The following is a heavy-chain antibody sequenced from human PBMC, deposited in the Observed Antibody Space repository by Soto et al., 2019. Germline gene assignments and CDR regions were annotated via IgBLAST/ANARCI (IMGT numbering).Heavy chain of an antibody. CDR2: THYSGSA. CDR3: ARTATWLDP. Sequence: QLLLQESGPGLVKASETLSLTCTVSGGSISSGSYHWGWFRQAPGKGLEWIGNTHYSGSAYYNTSLKSRVTISVDTSNSQVSLRLSSVTAADTAIYYCARTATWLDPWGQGTLVTVSS. J-gene: IGHJ5*02. V-gene: IGHV4-39*01. CDR1: GGSISSGSYH.